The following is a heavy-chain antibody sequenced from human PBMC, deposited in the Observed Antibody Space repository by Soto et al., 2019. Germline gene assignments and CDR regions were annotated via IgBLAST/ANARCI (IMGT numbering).Heavy chain of an antibody. D-gene: IGHD3-10*01. Sequence: AAVKVSCKASGYVFISYGISWVRQAPGQGLEGMGWSSRHNGNTNYAQKFQGRVTMTTDASTSTAYMELKSLRSDDTAVYYCARDLDGSGSYYTDYWGQGTLVTVSS. CDR1: GYVFISYG. CDR2: SSRHNGNT. CDR3: ARDLDGSGSYYTDY. V-gene: IGHV1-18*01. J-gene: IGHJ4*02.